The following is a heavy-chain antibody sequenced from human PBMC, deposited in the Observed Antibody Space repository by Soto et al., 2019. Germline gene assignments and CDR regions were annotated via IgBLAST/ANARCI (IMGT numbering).Heavy chain of an antibody. J-gene: IGHJ6*02. CDR2: IYYSGST. V-gene: IGHV4-39*01. CDR3: ARPRTAVTRQDFWSGYYGYYYYGMDV. CDR1: GGSISSSSYY. Sequence: LSLTCTVSGGSISSSSYYWGWIRQPPGKGLEWIGSIYYSGSTYYNPSLKSRVTISVDTSKNQFSLKLSSVTAADTAVYYCARPRTAVTRQDFWSGYYGYYYYGMDVWGQGTTVTVSS. D-gene: IGHD3-3*01.